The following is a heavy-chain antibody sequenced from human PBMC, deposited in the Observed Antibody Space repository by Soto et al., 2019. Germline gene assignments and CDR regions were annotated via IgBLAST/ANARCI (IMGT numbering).Heavy chain of an antibody. CDR2: IYRSGDT. V-gene: IGHV3-66*01. CDR1: GFTVSDNY. J-gene: IGHJ6*01. Sequence: DVQLVESGGDLVQPGGSLRLSCAASGFTVSDNYMSWVRQAPGKGLEWVSTIYRSGDTIYADSVKGRFTISRDNAKNTLYLQMNSLRAEDTAVYYCTRKHSMDVWCQGTTITVSS. CDR3: TRKHSMDV.